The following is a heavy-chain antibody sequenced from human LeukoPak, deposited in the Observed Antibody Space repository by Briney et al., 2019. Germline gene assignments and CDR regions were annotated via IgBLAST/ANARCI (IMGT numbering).Heavy chain of an antibody. D-gene: IGHD2-2*01. CDR3: ARGRLSHCSSTSCYLGPAVW. CDR1: GYTFTSYG. Sequence: ASVKVSCKASGYTFTSYGISWVRQAPGQGLEWMGWISAYNGNTNYAQKLQGRVTMTTATSTSTAYMELRSLRSDDTAVYYCARGRLSHCSSTSCYLGPAVWWGQGTLVTVSS. CDR2: ISAYNGNT. V-gene: IGHV1-18*01. J-gene: IGHJ4*02.